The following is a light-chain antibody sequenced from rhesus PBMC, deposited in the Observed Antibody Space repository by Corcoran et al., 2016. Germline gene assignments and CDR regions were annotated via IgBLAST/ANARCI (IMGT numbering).Light chain of an antibody. Sequence: DIQMTQSPSSLSASVGDTVTITCRASQDISNFLSWFQQKPGKAPKLLIYGASSLESGVPSRFSGSGSGTYFTLTISSLQPEDFAVYYCLQHYSYPLTFGGGTEVEL. V-gene: IGKV1-28*02. CDR3: LQHYSYPLT. CDR1: QDISNF. J-gene: IGKJ4*01. CDR2: GAS.